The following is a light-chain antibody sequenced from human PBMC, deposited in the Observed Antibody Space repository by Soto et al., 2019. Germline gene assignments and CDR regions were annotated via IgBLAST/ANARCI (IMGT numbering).Light chain of an antibody. V-gene: IGLV2-8*01. J-gene: IGLJ3*02. Sequence: QSVLTQSPSASGSPGQSVTISCTGTSSDVGGHNYVSWYQHHPGKAPKLIIYEVSKRPSGVPDRFSGSKSGNTASLTVSGLQAEDEAVYYCSSTAGKNNLVFGVGTKLT. CDR3: SSTAGKNNLV. CDR1: SSDVGGHNY. CDR2: EVS.